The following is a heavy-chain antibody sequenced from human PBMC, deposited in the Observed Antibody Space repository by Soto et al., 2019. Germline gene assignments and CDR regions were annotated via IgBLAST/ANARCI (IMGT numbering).Heavy chain of an antibody. CDR2: ITSNSGSI. CDR3: AKDLGDGYNTGLDC. J-gene: IGHJ4*02. Sequence: EVQLVESGGGLVQPGRSLRLSCAASGFTFDNYAMHWLRQAPGKGLEWVSTITSNSGSIGYADSVKGRFTISRDNAKNSLYLHMNSLRAEDTTLYYCAKDLGDGYNTGLDCWGQGSLVTVSS. V-gene: IGHV3-9*01. D-gene: IGHD5-12*01. CDR1: GFTFDNYA.